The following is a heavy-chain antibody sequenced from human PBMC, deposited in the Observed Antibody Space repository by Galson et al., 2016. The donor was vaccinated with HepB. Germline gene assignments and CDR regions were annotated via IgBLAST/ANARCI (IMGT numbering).Heavy chain of an antibody. Sequence: SVKVSCKASGYTFTTYAMHWVRQAPGQRLEWMGWINVGNGNTKYSQKFQGRVTITRDTSASTAYMELSSLRSQDTAVYYCARGGLDRTNDFWGQGTLVTVSS. J-gene: IGHJ4*02. D-gene: IGHD1-1*01. CDR1: GYTFTTYA. CDR3: ARGGLDRTNDF. V-gene: IGHV1-3*01. CDR2: INVGNGNT.